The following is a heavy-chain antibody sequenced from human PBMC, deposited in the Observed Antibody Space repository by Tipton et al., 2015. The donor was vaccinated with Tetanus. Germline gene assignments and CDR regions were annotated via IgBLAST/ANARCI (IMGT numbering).Heavy chain of an antibody. CDR3: ARDIDVPGTTLYFDY. V-gene: IGHV3-11*01. D-gene: IGHD1-1*01. Sequence: SLRLSCAASGFSFSDYQMTWIRQAPGKGLEWVSYISRSGTNIHYADSVKGRFTVSRDNAKNSLYLQMNGLRVEDTAVYYCARDIDVPGTTLYFDYWGQGTLVTVSS. CDR2: ISRSGTNI. J-gene: IGHJ4*02. CDR1: GFSFSDYQ.